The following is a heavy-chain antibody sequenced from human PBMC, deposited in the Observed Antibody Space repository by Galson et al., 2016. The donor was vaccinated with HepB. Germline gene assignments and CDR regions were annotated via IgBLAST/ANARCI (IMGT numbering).Heavy chain of an antibody. CDR1: GYTFTDYY. Sequence: SVKVSCKASGYTFTDYYMHWVRQAPGQGLEWMGWINPNSGGTNYAQKFQGRVTITRDTSASTVYMELSSLRSEDTAVYYCAREHDIWTSYAFDIWGQGTMITASS. J-gene: IGHJ3*02. D-gene: IGHD3/OR15-3a*01. CDR2: INPNSGGT. CDR3: AREHDIWTSYAFDI. V-gene: IGHV1-2*02.